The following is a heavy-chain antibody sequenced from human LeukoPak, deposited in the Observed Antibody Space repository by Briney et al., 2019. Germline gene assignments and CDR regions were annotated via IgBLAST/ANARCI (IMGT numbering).Heavy chain of an antibody. D-gene: IGHD3-22*01. Sequence: GGSLRLSCAASGFTFSSYGMHWVRQAPGKGLEWVAVIWYDGSDKYYADSVKGRFTISRDNSKNTLYLQMNSLRAEDTAVYYCARSYDSSTVGAFDIWGQGTMVTVSS. CDR3: ARSYDSSTVGAFDI. CDR1: GFTFSSYG. V-gene: IGHV3-33*01. J-gene: IGHJ3*02. CDR2: IWYDGSDK.